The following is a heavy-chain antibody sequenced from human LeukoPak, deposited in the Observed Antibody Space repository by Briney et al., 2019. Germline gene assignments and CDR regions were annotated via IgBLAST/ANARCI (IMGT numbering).Heavy chain of an antibody. CDR2: FYYGGST. D-gene: IGHD1-26*01. CDR1: GGSISSSSCY. V-gene: IGHV4-39*01. Sequence: PSETLSLTCTVSGGSISSSSCYWGWLRQPPGKGLEWIGSFYYGGSTSYNPSLKSRVTISVDTSKNQFSLKLSSVTAADTAVYYCARPHVGGGYAGFDYWGQGTLVTVSS. J-gene: IGHJ4*02. CDR3: ARPHVGGGYAGFDY.